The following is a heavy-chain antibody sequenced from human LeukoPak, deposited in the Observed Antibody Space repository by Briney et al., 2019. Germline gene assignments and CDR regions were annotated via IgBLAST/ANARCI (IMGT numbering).Heavy chain of an antibody. CDR2: ISWDGGST. CDR1: GFTFDDYT. CDR3: AKDRAGAANYYYYMDV. Sequence: PGGSLRLSCAASGFTFDDYTMHWVRQAPGKGLEWVSLISWDGGSTYYADSVKGRFTISRDNSKNSLYLQMNSLRTEDTALYYCAKDRAGAANYYYYMDVWGKGTTVTVSS. V-gene: IGHV3-43*01. J-gene: IGHJ6*03.